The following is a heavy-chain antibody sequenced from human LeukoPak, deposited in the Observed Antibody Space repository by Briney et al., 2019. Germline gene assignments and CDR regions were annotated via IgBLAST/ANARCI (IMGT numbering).Heavy chain of an antibody. D-gene: IGHD3-16*01. J-gene: IGHJ4*02. Sequence: TGGSLRLSREASGFTFIYYAMSWVRQAPGRGLEWVSTIRASDDATYYADSVKGRFTISRDNSKNTLYLQTDSLRAEDTAVYYCARAGQTFGGVEYWGQGALVTVSS. CDR2: IRASDDAT. CDR1: GFTFIYYA. CDR3: ARAGQTFGGVEY. V-gene: IGHV3-23*01.